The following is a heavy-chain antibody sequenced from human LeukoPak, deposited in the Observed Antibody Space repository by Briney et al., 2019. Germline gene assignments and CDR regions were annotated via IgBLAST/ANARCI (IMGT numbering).Heavy chain of an antibody. V-gene: IGHV4-59*12. Sequence: SETLSLTCGVSGDSISNGCWSWIRQSPGKGLEWIGYIYYSGSTYYNPSLKSRVTISVDTSKNQFSLKLSSVTAADTAVYYCARVTTRYYFDYWGQGTLVTVSS. J-gene: IGHJ4*02. CDR2: IYYSGST. CDR3: ARVTTRYYFDY. CDR1: GDSISNGC. D-gene: IGHD4-17*01.